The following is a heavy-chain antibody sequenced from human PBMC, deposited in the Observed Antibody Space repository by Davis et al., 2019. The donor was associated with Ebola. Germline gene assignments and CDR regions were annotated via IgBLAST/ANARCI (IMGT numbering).Heavy chain of an antibody. CDR2: IYQSGTT. CDR3: ARDYYDTSGYLWYFDL. CDR1: GGSISSSNW. D-gene: IGHD3-22*01. V-gene: IGHV4-4*02. J-gene: IGHJ2*01. Sequence: SETLSLTCAVSGGSISSSNWWSWVRQSPGKGLEWIGEIYQSGTTNYNPSLKSRVTISIDKFKNQFSLKLTSVTAADTAVYYCARDYYDTSGYLWYFDLWGRGTLVTDSS.